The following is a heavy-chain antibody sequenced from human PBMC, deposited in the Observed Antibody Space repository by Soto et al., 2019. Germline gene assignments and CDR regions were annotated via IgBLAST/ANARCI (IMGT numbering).Heavy chain of an antibody. D-gene: IGHD3-16*01. CDR1: GGTFSSYT. CDR3: ARDYRVMQIGY. V-gene: IGHV1-69*08. Sequence: QVQLVQSGAEVKKPGSSVKVSCKASGGTFSSYTISWVRQAPGQGLKWMGRIIPILGIANYAQKFQGRVTTTADKSASTAYMELSSLSSEDTAVYYSARDYRVMQIGYWGQGTLVTVSS. J-gene: IGHJ4*02. CDR2: IIPILGIA.